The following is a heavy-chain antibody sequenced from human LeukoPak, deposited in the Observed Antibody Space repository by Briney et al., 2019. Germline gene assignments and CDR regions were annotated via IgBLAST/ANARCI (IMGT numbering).Heavy chain of an antibody. V-gene: IGHV4-59*08. J-gene: IGHJ1*01. Sequence: PSETLSLTCTVSGGSLSPYYWTWIRQPPGKGLEWIGYIYYTGTARYNPSLNSRVTISVETSKSQFSLRLNSVTAADTAIYYCARLDSGDHGNIPHWGQGTLVTVSS. CDR3: ARLDSGDHGNIPH. D-gene: IGHD1-26*01. CDR2: IYYTGTA. CDR1: GGSLSPYY.